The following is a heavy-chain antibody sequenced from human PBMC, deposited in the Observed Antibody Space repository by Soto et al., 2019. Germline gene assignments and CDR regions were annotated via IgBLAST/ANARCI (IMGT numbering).Heavy chain of an antibody. Sequence: SETLSLTCAVYGGSFSGYYWSWIRQPPGKGLEWIGEINHSGSTNYNPSLKSRVTISVETSKNQFSLKLSSVTAADTAVYYCARGLGLSVWNLSAAGPKTTNNWFDPWGQGTLVTVSS. J-gene: IGHJ5*02. CDR3: ARGLGLSVWNLSAAGPKTTNNWFDP. CDR2: INHSGST. CDR1: GGSFSGYY. D-gene: IGHD6-13*01. V-gene: IGHV4-34*01.